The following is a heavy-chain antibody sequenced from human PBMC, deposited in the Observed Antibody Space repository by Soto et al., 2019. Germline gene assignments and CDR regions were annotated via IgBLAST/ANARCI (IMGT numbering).Heavy chain of an antibody. CDR2: IKSKTDGGTT. J-gene: IGHJ4*02. V-gene: IGHV3-15*07. Sequence: EVQLVESGGGLVKPGGSLRLSCAASGFTFSNAWMNWVRQAPGKGLEWVGRIKSKTDGGTTDYAEPVKGRFTISRDASKNTLYLQMNSLKTEDTVVYYCITEEGVSVVTTVAYGGQGTLVTVSS. D-gene: IGHD5-12*01. CDR1: GFTFSNAW. CDR3: ITEEGVSVVTTVAY.